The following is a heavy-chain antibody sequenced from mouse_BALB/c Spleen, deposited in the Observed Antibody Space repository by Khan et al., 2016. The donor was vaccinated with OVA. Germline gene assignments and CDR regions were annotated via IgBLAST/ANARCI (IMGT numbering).Heavy chain of an antibody. CDR1: GYTFSSYW. J-gene: IGHJ3*01. D-gene: IGHD1-1*01. Sequence: QVRLQQSGAELMKPGASVKISCKATGYTFSSYWIEWVKQRPGHGLEWIGEILPGSGSNNYNEKFKGKATFTADTSSNTDYMQLSSLTSEDSAVYYCARGNYYGSSSWFGYWGQGTLVTVS. V-gene: IGHV1-9*01. CDR2: ILPGSGSN. CDR3: ARGNYYGSSSWFGY.